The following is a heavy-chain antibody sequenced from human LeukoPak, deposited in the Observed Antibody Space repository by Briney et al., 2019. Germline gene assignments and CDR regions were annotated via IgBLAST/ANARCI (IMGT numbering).Heavy chain of an antibody. CDR2: ISSSSSYI. CDR3: ARRRRGYSYGHYGMDV. J-gene: IGHJ6*02. V-gene: IGHV3-21*01. D-gene: IGHD5-18*01. CDR1: GFTFSSYS. Sequence: GGSLRLSCAASGFTFSSYSMNWVRQAPGKGLEWVSSISSSSSYIYYADSVKGRFTISRDSAKNSLYLQMNSLRAEDTAVYYCARRRRGYSYGHYGMDVWGQGTTVTVSS.